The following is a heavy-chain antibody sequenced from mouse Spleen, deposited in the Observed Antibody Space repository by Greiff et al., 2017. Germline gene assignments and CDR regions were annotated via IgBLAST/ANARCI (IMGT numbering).Heavy chain of an antibody. CDR3: ARELTFDY. CDR2: INPSTGGT. Sequence: VQLQQSGPELVKPGASVKISCKASGYSFTGYYMNWVKQSPEKSLEWIGEINPSTGGTTYNQKFKAKATLTVDKSSSTANMQLKSLTSEDSADDYCARELTFDYWGQGTTLTVSS. D-gene: IGHD4-1*01. CDR1: GYSFTGYY. J-gene: IGHJ2*01. V-gene: IGHV1-42*01.